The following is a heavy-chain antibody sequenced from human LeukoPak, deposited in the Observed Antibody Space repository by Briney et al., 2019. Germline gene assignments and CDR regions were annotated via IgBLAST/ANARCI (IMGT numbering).Heavy chain of an antibody. CDR2: IKQDGREK. Sequence: GGSLRLSCAASGFTFSSYWMSWVRQAPGKGLEWVANIKQDGREKYYVDSVKGRFTISRDNAKNSLYLQMNSLRAEDTAVYYCARQSLSPYDILTGSPLFYGMDVWGQGTTVTVSS. CDR3: ARQSLSPYDILTGSPLFYGMDV. CDR1: GFTFSSYW. D-gene: IGHD3-9*01. V-gene: IGHV3-7*01. J-gene: IGHJ6*02.